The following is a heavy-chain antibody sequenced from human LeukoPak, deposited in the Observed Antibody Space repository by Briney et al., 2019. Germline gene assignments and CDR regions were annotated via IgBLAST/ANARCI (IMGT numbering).Heavy chain of an antibody. CDR2: ISSDGTET. CDR3: ASNYNYYMDL. Sequence: PGGSLRLSCAASGFTFRNYWMHWVRQVPGKGLVWVSRISSDGTETIYADSVKGRFTISRDNARNTLYLQMNSLRAEDTAVYYCASNYNYYMDLWGKGTTVAVSS. CDR1: GFTFRNYW. V-gene: IGHV3-74*01. J-gene: IGHJ6*03.